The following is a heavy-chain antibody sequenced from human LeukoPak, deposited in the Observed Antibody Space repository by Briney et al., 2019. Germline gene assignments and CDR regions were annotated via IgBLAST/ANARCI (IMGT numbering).Heavy chain of an antibody. CDR3: ARLPGIAAVGAFDI. CDR2: ISGSGGST. D-gene: IGHD6-13*01. J-gene: IGHJ3*02. Sequence: GGSLRLSCATSGFTFTNYAMSWVRQAPGKGLEWVSSISGSGGSTYYADSVKGRFTISRDNSKSALYLQMNSLRAEDTAAYYCARLPGIAAVGAFDIWGQGTMVTVSS. V-gene: IGHV3-23*01. CDR1: GFTFTNYA.